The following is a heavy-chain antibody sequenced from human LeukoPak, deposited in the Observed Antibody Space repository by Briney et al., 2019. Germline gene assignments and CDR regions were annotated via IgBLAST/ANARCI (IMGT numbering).Heavy chain of an antibody. CDR3: AKDLLVGATSGYFDY. CDR1: GFTFSNYA. Sequence: GGSLRLSCAASGFTFSNYAMTWVRQASGKGLEWVSTINRSGDSTYYADSVKGRFTISRDNTKNTLYLQMNSLRAEDMAVHYCAKDLLVGATSGYFDYWGQGTLVTVSS. D-gene: IGHD1-26*01. J-gene: IGHJ4*02. CDR2: INRSGDST. V-gene: IGHV3-23*01.